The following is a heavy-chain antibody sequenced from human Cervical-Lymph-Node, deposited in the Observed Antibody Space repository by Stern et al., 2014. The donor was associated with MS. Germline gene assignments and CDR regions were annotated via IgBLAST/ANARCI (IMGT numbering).Heavy chain of an antibody. J-gene: IGHJ4*02. D-gene: IGHD1-1*01. V-gene: IGHV3-53*01. CDR2: ITNVGST. CDR3: ARDTSSPERSDW. CDR1: GFTVSRAY. Sequence: VQLVESGGGVIQPGGSLRLSCTASGFTVSRAYMTWVRPAPGQGLEWVSLITNVGSTFYTDSVKGRFTISRDDSKNTVYLHMTSLRAEDTAMYYCARDTSSPERSDWWGQGTLVTVSS.